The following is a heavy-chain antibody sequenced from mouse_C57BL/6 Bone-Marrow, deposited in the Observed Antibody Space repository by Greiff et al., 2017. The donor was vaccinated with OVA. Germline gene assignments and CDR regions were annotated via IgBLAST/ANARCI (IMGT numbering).Heavy chain of an antibody. CDR3: ARLTDGRAMDY. J-gene: IGHJ4*01. CDR1: GYTFTDYY. CDR2: INPNNGGT. Sequence: EVQLQQSGPELVKPGASVKISCKASGYTFTDYYMNWVKQSHGKSLEWIGDINPNNGGTSYNQKFKGKATLTVDKSSSTAYMELRSLTSEDSAVYYCARLTDGRAMDYWGQGTSVTVSS. D-gene: IGHD2-13*01. V-gene: IGHV1-26*01.